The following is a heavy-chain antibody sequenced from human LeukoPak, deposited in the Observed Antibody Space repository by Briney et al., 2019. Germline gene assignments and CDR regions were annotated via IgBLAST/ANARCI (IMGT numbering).Heavy chain of an antibody. CDR1: GYSFTSYG. V-gene: IGHV1-18*01. J-gene: IGHJ3*02. Sequence: ASVKVSCKASGYSFTSYGISWVRQAPGQGREWMGWISAYNGNTNYAQKLQGRVTMTTDTSTTTAYMELRSLRCDDTAVYYCARDWAYCGGDCYGEGAFDIWGQGTMVTVSS. CDR3: ARDWAYCGGDCYGEGAFDI. CDR2: ISAYNGNT. D-gene: IGHD2-21*02.